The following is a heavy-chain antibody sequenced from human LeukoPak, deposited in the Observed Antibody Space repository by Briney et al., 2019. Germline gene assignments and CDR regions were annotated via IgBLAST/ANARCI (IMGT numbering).Heavy chain of an antibody. V-gene: IGHV1-2*02. CDR3: TREDY. CDR2: IIANSGGT. J-gene: IGHJ4*02. Sequence: ASVKVSCKPSRYTLTGYNIHWVRQAPGRWYEWRWWIIANSGGTIYAQKFQGRVTMTRGTSISTAYMELTSLTSDDTAVYYCTREDYWGQGTLVTVSS. CDR1: RYTLTGYN.